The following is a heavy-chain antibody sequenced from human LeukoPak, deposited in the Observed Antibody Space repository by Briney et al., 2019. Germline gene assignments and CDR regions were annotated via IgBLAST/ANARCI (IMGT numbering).Heavy chain of an antibody. CDR2: INHSGSS. CDR3: ARAGYGAFRIFDL. CDR1: GGSFSGYY. J-gene: IGHJ2*01. D-gene: IGHD4-17*01. Sequence: SETLSLTCAVYGGSFSGYYWSWIRQPPGKGLEWVGGINHSGSSNYNPSLKSRVTISVDTSKNQFSLKLSSVTAADTAVYYCARAGYGAFRIFDLWGRGTLVTVSS. V-gene: IGHV4-34*01.